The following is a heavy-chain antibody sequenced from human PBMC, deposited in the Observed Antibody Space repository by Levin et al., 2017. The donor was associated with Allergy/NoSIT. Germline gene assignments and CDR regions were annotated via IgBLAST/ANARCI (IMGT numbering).Heavy chain of an antibody. CDR1: GFTFSSYS. D-gene: IGHD6-19*01. J-gene: IGHJ3*02. CDR3: ARAGVAVANDAFDI. V-gene: IGHV3-21*01. CDR2: ISSSSSYI. Sequence: GGSLRLSCAASGFTFSSYSMNWVRQAPGKGLEWVSSISSSSSYIYYADSVKGRFTISRDNAKNSLYLQMNSLRAEDTAVYYCARAGVAVANDAFDIWGQGTMVTVSS.